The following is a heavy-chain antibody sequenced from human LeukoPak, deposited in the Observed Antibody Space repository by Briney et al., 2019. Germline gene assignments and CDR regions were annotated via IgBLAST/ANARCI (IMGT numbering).Heavy chain of an antibody. D-gene: IGHD5-24*01. CDR3: AKEMATIRALDF. CDR1: GFTFSTYA. CDR2: ISGSGSST. Sequence: VGSLRLSCAASGFTFSTYAMSWVRQAPGKGLEWVSVISGSGSSTYYADSVKGRFTISRDNSKNTLYLQMNSLRAEDTAVYYCAKEMATIRALDFWGQGTMVTVSS. V-gene: IGHV3-23*01. J-gene: IGHJ3*01.